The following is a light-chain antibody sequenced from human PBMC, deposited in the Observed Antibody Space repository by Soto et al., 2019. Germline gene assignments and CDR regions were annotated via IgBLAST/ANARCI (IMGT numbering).Light chain of an antibody. CDR3: QQYNNWPFS. J-gene: IGKJ5*01. Sequence: TQSPGTLSLSPGEIATLSLSAGQDVTATFAWYQQKSGQSPRLLIYDVSIRATGVPARFSGTGSETDFTLTISGLQSEDSAVYFCQQYNNWPFSFGQGTRLEIK. CDR2: DVS. CDR1: QDVTAT. V-gene: IGKV3-15*01.